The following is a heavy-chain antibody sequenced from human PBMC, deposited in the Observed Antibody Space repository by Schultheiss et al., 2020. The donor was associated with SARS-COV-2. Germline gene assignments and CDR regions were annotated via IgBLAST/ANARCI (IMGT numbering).Heavy chain of an antibody. CDR3: ARDRVLGSGWYPPTRGYYYYYGMDV. D-gene: IGHD6-19*01. Sequence: GALRLSCAASGFTFSSYWMHWVRQAPGKGLVWVSRINSDGSSTSYADSVKGRFTISRDNAKNTLYLQMNSLRAEDTAVYYCARDRVLGSGWYPPTRGYYYYYGMDVWGQGTTVTVSS. CDR1: GFTFSSYW. J-gene: IGHJ6*02. CDR2: INSDGSST. V-gene: IGHV3-74*01.